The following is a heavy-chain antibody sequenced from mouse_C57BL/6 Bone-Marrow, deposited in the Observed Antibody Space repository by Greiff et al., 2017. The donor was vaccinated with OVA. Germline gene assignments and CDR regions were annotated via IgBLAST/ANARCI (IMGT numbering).Heavy chain of an antibody. D-gene: IGHD1-1*01. CDR2: ISSGSSTI. CDR1: GFTFSDYG. Sequence: EVQLVESGGGLVKPGGSLKLSCAASGFTFSDYGMHWVRQAPEKGLEWVAYISSGSSTIYYADTVKGRFTISRDNAKNTLFLQMTSLRSEDTAMYYCARSITTVVRAMDYWGQGTSVTVSS. CDR3: ARSITTVVRAMDY. V-gene: IGHV5-17*01. J-gene: IGHJ4*01.